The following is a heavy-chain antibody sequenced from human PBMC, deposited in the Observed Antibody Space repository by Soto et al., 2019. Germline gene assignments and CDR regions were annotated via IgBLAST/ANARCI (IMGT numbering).Heavy chain of an antibody. Sequence: QVQLVQSGAEVTKPGSSVTVSCKASGGTFSSYTISWVRQATGQGLEWMGVIIPIFGTANYAKKFQGRVTITADESTSTAYMDLSSLRSEDTAVYYCARGTHIWLQLWYFDLLGRVTLVTVSS. CDR3: ARGTHIWLQLWYFDL. CDR1: GGTFSSYT. V-gene: IGHV1-69*12. J-gene: IGHJ2*01. CDR2: IIPIFGTA. D-gene: IGHD5-12*01.